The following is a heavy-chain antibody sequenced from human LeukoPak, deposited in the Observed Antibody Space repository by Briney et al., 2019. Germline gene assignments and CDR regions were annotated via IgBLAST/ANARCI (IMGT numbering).Heavy chain of an antibody. CDR1: GGTFIHYS. V-gene: IGHV1-69*06. D-gene: IGHD3-3*01. CDR3: ATDFFTIFGVVTSDY. Sequence: SVKVSCTASGGTFIHYSISWVRQAPGQGLEWMGGIIPVFGTTNYAQKFQGRVTMTEDTSTDTAYTELSSLRSEDTAVYYCATDFFTIFGVVTSDYWGQGTLVTVSS. J-gene: IGHJ4*02. CDR2: IIPVFGTT.